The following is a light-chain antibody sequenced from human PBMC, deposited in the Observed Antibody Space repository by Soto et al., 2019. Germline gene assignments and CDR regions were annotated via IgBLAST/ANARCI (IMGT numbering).Light chain of an antibody. J-gene: IGKJ1*01. CDR3: QNYNRAPWT. CDR1: EDISNY. Sequence: DIPMTPSPSSLSASVGDRVTITCRASEDISNYLAWYQQKPGKVPKLLIYGASTLQSGVPSRFSGSGSGTDFTRTISSLQTEDVATYYCQNYNRAPWTFGQGTKVESK. V-gene: IGKV1-27*01. CDR2: GAS.